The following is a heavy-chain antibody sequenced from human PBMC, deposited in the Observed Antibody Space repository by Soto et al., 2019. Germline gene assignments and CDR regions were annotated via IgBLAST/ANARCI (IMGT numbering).Heavy chain of an antibody. CDR1: GFTVSNNY. D-gene: IGHD3-10*01. CDR2: IYSGGYT. CDR3: ARLARAYTSGSGSH. Sequence: GGSLRLSCAVSGFTVSNNYMSWVRQAPGKGLEGVSVIYSGGYTAYGDSVKGRFTISRDNSKNQFSLKLSSVTAADTAVYYCARLARAYTSGSGSHWGQGTLVTVSS. V-gene: IGHV3-53*01. J-gene: IGHJ4*02.